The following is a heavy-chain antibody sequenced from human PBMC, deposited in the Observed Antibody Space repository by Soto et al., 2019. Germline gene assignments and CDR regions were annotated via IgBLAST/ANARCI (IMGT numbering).Heavy chain of an antibody. V-gene: IGHV4-31*03. J-gene: IGHJ4*02. CDR3: ARWVEVSLDYFDS. D-gene: IGHD2-15*01. Sequence: PSETLSLACTVSGGSINNGYYYWSWVRQNPGKGLEWIGHIYHSGRTYYNPSLKSRVTISVDTSKNQFSLNLSSVSAADTAVYYCARWVEVSLDYFDSWGQGTPVTVSS. CDR2: IYHSGRT. CDR1: GGSINNGYYY.